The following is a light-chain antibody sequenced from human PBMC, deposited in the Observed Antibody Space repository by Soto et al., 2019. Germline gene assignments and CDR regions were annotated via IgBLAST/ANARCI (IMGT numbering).Light chain of an antibody. V-gene: IGKV1-8*01. J-gene: IGKJ3*01. CDR3: QQYYSYPLT. Sequence: AIRITQSPSSLSASTGDRVTITCRASQGISSYLAWYQQKPGKAPKLLIYAASTLQSGVLSRFSGSGSGTDFTLTISCLQSEDFATYYCQQYYSYPLTFGPGTKMDIK. CDR2: AAS. CDR1: QGISSY.